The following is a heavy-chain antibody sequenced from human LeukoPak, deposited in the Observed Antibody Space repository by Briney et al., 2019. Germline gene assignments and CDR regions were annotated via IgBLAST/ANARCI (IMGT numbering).Heavy chain of an antibody. CDR1: GYIFTDYY. Sequence: ASVKVPCKASGYIFTDYYIYWVRQATGQGLEWMGWINPNSGGTNYAQKFQGRVTMTRDTSISTAYMELSRLRSDDTAVYYCARGDIVVVPAAIRVIDYWGQGTLVTVSS. D-gene: IGHD2-2*01. CDR2: INPNSGGT. J-gene: IGHJ4*02. V-gene: IGHV1-2*02. CDR3: ARGDIVVVPAAIRVIDY.